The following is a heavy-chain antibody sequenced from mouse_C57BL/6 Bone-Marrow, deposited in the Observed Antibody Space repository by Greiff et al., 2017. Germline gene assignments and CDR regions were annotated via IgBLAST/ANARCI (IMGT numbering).Heavy chain of an antibody. J-gene: IGHJ3*01. V-gene: IGHV10-1*01. Sequence: EVQRVESGGGLVQPKGSLKLSCAASGFSFNTYAMNWVRQAPGKGFEWVARIRSKSNNYATYYADSVKDRFTISRDDSESMLYLQMNNLKTEDTAMYYCGASWFAYWGQGTLVTVSA. CDR2: IRSKSNNYAT. CDR3: GASWFAY. CDR1: GFSFNTYA.